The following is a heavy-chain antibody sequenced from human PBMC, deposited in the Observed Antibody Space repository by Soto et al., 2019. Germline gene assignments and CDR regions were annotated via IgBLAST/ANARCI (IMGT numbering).Heavy chain of an antibody. CDR1: GGSISGGGYY. Sequence: SETLSLTCTVSGGSISGGGYYWAWIRQRPGKGLEWIGYIYYTGSTYYNPSLKSRVTISVDTSKNQFSLKLSSVTAADTAVYFCARDQEVNYSDYGGSDHYYGMDVWGQGTTVTVSS. CDR3: ARDQEVNYSDYGGSDHYYGMDV. V-gene: IGHV4-31*03. D-gene: IGHD4-17*01. CDR2: IYYTGST. J-gene: IGHJ6*02.